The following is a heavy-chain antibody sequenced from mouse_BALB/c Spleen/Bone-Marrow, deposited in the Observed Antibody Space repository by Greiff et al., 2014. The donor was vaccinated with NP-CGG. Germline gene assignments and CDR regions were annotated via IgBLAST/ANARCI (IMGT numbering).Heavy chain of an antibody. V-gene: IGHV2-9*02. Sequence: QVQLQQPGPGLVAPSQSLSITCTVSGFSLTSYGVHWVRQPPGKGLEWLGVIWAGGSTNYNSALMARLSISKDNSKSQVFLKMNSLQTDDTAMYYCARAPLLRYHYAMDYWGQGTSVTVPS. J-gene: IGHJ4*01. CDR3: ARAPLLRYHYAMDY. CDR1: GFSLTSYG. CDR2: IWAGGST. D-gene: IGHD1-1*01.